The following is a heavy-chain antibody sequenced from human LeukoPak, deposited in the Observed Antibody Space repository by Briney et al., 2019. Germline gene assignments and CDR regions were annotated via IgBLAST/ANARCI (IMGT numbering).Heavy chain of an antibody. Sequence: GGSLRLSCAASGYTFSTYWMHWIRQGPGEGLVWVSRINEDGSSTSYADSVRGRFTISRDNAKNTLYLQMNSLRAEDTAVYYCTRDTFGARGSWGQGTLVTVSS. CDR3: TRDTFGARGS. CDR2: INEDGSST. J-gene: IGHJ4*02. D-gene: IGHD5-12*01. CDR1: GYTFSTYW. V-gene: IGHV3-74*01.